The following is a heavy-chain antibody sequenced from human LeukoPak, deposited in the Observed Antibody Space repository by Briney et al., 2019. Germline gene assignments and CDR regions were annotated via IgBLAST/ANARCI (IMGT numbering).Heavy chain of an antibody. CDR2: MNPNSGNT. CDR1: GYTFTSYY. V-gene: IGHV1-8*02. CDR3: ASGYYDSSGYYPGDY. Sequence: ASVKVSCKASGYTFTSYYMHWVRQATGQGLEWMGWMNPNSGNTGYAQKFQGRVTMTRNTSISTAYMELSSLRSEDTAVYYCASGYYDSSGYYPGDYWGQGTLVTVSS. D-gene: IGHD3-22*01. J-gene: IGHJ4*02.